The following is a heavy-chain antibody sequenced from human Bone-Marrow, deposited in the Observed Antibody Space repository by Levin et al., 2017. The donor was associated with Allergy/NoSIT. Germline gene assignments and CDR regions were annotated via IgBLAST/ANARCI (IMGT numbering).Heavy chain of an antibody. V-gene: IGHV3-74*03. Sequence: GGSLRLSCAASGFIFSTFDMHWVRQAPGTGLEWISWINTDGSRTTYADSGKGRFTSSRDHAKTTPFRKMNIRRAEDTAVYYRAINPLPDCWGQGTLVTVSS. CDR2: INTDGSRT. CDR3: AINPLPDC. J-gene: IGHJ4*02. CDR1: GFIFSTFD.